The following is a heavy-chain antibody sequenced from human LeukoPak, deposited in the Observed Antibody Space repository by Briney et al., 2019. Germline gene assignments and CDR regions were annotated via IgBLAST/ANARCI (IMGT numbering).Heavy chain of an antibody. J-gene: IGHJ3*02. CDR2: ISGSGTYI. V-gene: IGHV3-21*01. CDR3: ARDPYYDFWSDYGTEAFEI. CDR1: GFTFSNYN. D-gene: IGHD3-3*01. Sequence: PGGSLRLSCVASGFTFSNYNMNWVRPAPGKGLEWVSSISGSGTYIYYADSLKGRFTISRDNAKNSLYLQMNSLRAEDTAVYYCARDPYYDFWSDYGTEAFEIWGQGTMVTVSS.